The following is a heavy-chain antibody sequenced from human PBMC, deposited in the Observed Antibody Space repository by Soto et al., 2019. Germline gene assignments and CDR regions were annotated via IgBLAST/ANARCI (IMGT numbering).Heavy chain of an antibody. CDR1: GGSIGRYY. D-gene: IGHD6-6*01. CDR3: ARLYSSSSGKNFDY. Sequence: SETRSLTCTLAGGSIGRYYWSWIRQPPGNGLEWIAYIYTSESTSNNTSLKSRVTISVDMSKNHFSPKLSSVTAADTAVYYCARLYSSSSGKNFDYWGQGTLVTVSS. V-gene: IGHV4-59*01. CDR2: IYTSEST. J-gene: IGHJ4*02.